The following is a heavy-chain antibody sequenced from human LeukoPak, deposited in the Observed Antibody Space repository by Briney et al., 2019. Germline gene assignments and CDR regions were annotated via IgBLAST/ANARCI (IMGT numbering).Heavy chain of an antibody. D-gene: IGHD2-15*01. CDR1: GGSFSGYY. CDR3: ARGGGRGAFDPYYFDY. V-gene: IGHV4-34*01. Sequence: KSSETLSLTCAVYGGSFSGYYWSWIRQPPGKGLEWMGEINHSGSTNYNPSLKSRVTISVDTSKNQFSLKLSSVTAADTAVFFCARGGGRGAFDPYYFDYWGQGTLVTASS. CDR2: INHSGST. J-gene: IGHJ4*02.